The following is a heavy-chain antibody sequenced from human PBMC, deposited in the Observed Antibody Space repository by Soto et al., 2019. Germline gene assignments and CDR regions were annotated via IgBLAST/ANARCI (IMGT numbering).Heavy chain of an antibody. CDR3: ARAPTRYCSGGSCYSCHFDY. D-gene: IGHD2-15*01. V-gene: IGHV2-26*01. J-gene: IGHJ4*01. CDR2: IFSNDEK. CDR1: GFSLSNARMG. Sequence: SGPTLVNPTATLTLPCTVSGFSLSNARMGVSWIRQPPGKALEWLAHIFSNDEKSYSTSLKSRLTISKDTSKSQVVLTMTNMDPVDTATYYCARAPTRYCSGGSCYSCHFDYWGHGTLVTVCS.